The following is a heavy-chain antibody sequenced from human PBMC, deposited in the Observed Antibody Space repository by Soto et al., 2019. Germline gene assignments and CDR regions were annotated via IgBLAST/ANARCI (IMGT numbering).Heavy chain of an antibody. CDR3: VQSRCGGDCLQSYSSHSYYGLDV. CDR1: GFSLSTTGEG. J-gene: IGHJ6*02. Sequence: QITLKESGPTLVKPTQTLTLTCTFSGFSLSTTGEGVGWIRQPPGKALEWLALIYWDDDKRYSPSLKSRLTITKDTSKNQVFLTIANLVPVDTATYYCVQSRCGGDCLQSYSSHSYYGLDVWGQGTTVTVSS. CDR2: IYWDDDK. V-gene: IGHV2-5*02. D-gene: IGHD2-21*02.